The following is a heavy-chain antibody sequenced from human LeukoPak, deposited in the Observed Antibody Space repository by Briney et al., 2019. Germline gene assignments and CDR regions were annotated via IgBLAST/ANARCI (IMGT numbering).Heavy chain of an antibody. CDR3: ARDLTTYYDFWSGYYYYYYGMDV. D-gene: IGHD3-3*01. J-gene: IGHJ6*02. V-gene: IGHV1-69*04. CDR1: GGTFSSYA. Sequence: ASVKVSCKASGGTFSSYAISWVRQAPGQGLEWMGRIIPILGIANYAQKFQGRVTMTRDTSTSTVYMELSSLRSEDTAVYYCARDLTTYYDFWSGYYYYYYGMDVWGQGTTVTVSS. CDR2: IIPILGIA.